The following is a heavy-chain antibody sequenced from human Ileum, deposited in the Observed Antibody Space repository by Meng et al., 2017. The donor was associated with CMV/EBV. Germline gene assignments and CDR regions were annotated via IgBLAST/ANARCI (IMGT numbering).Heavy chain of an antibody. J-gene: IGHJ6*02. CDR3: ARGGLDCSSTSCYNTNPNYYGMDV. CDR1: GGSISSSSYY. V-gene: IGHV4-39*07. CDR2: IYYSGST. Sequence: GSLRLSCTVSGGSISSSSYYWGWIRQPPGKGLEWIGSIYYSGSTYYNPSLKSRVTISVDTSKNQFSLKLSSVTAADTAVYYCARGGLDCSSTSCYNTNPNYYGMDVWGQGNTVHVSS. D-gene: IGHD2-2*02.